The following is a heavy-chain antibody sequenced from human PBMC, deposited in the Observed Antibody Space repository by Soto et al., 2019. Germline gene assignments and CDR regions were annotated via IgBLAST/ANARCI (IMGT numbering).Heavy chain of an antibody. J-gene: IGHJ4*02. CDR1: GFTFSSYV. CDR3: ARYGTVFDY. V-gene: IGHV3-23*01. CDR2: ISGSGGRT. D-gene: IGHD6-13*01. Sequence: EVQLLESGGGLVQPGGSLRLSCAASGFTFSSYVMAWVRQAPGKGLEWVSDISGSGGRTYYADSVKGRCTISRDNSKNPLSLEMNSLRAEDTAVYYCARYGTVFDYWGQGTLVTVSS.